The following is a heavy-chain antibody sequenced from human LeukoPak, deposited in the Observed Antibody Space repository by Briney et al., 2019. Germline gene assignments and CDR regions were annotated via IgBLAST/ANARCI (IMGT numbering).Heavy chain of an antibody. D-gene: IGHD3-10*01. J-gene: IGHJ4*02. CDR1: GFTFTNSW. CDR3: TTDLGLTMIRGVIVY. Sequence: GGSLRLSCAASGFTFTNSWMTWVRQPPGKGREWVGLIKSKGDGETTDYTARVKGRLTMSRDDSKATLYLQMYSLAAEDTAVYYCTTDLGLTMIRGVIVYWGQGGLVTVSS. CDR2: IKSKGDGETT. V-gene: IGHV3-15*01.